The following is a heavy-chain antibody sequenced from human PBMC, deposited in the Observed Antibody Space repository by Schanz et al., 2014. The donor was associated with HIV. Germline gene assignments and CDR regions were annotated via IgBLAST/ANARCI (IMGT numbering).Heavy chain of an antibody. CDR1: GYIFTSNG. J-gene: IGHJ3*02. D-gene: IGHD5-18*01. Sequence: QVWLVQSGAEVKKPGASVRVSCKTSGYIFTSNGISWVRQAPGQGLEWMGWISTSNGNTNYAQKFQGRVTMTTDTSTSTAYMELSSLRSEDTAVYYCASGLVDTVIWWGDAFLIWGRGTMVTVSS. CDR2: ISTSNGNT. V-gene: IGHV1-18*01. CDR3: ASGLVDTVIWWGDAFLI.